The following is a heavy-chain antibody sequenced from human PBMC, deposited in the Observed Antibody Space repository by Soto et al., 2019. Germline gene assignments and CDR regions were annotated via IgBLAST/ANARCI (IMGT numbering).Heavy chain of an antibody. D-gene: IGHD4-17*01. J-gene: IGHJ6*02. V-gene: IGHV4-59*01. CDR3: ARSGDYYYYYGMDV. CDR1: GGSISSYY. CDR2: IYYSGST. Sequence: KPSETLSLTCTVSGGSISSYYWSWIRQPPGKGLEWIGYIYYSGSTNYNPSLKSRVTISVDTSKNQSSLKLSSVTAADTAVYYCARSGDYYYYYGMDVWRQGPTGTVSS.